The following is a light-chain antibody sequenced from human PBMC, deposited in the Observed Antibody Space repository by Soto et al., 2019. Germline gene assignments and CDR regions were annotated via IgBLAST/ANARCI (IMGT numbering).Light chain of an antibody. CDR1: QSVGTY. CDR2: GAS. J-gene: IGKJ4*01. Sequence: EIVLTQSPGTLSLSPGERATLSCRASQSVGTYLAWYQQKPGLAPRLLIYGASSGATGIPDRFSGSGSGTDFTLTISRLEPEDFAVYHCQQYVSIPLTFGGGTKVDIK. CDR3: QQYVSIPLT. V-gene: IGKV3-20*01.